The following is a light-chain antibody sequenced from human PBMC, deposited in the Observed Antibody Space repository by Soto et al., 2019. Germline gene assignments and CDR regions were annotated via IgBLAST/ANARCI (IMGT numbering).Light chain of an antibody. CDR1: QSVSSN. J-gene: IGKJ4*01. Sequence: EIVMTQSPATLSVSPGERATLSCRASQSVSSNLAWYQQKPGQAPRLLIYGASTRATGIPARFSGSGSWTEFTLTISSLPSEDFAVYYCQQYNNWLALTFGGGTKVEIK. CDR3: QQYNNWLALT. V-gene: IGKV3-15*01. CDR2: GAS.